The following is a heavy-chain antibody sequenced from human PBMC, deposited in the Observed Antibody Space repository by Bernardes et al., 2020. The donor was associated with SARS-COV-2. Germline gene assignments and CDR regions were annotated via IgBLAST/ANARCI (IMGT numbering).Heavy chain of an antibody. CDR2: ISYDGSNK. J-gene: IGHJ4*02. CDR3: ARVPSGYCNGGSCPGPFDY. CDR1: GFTFSSYG. Sequence: GGSLRLSCAASGFTFSSYGMHWVRQAPGKGLEWVAVISYDGSNKYYADSVKGRFTISRDNSKNTLYLQMNSLRAEDTAVYYCARVPSGYCNGGSCPGPFDYWGQGTLVTVSS. V-gene: IGHV3-30*03. D-gene: IGHD2-15*01.